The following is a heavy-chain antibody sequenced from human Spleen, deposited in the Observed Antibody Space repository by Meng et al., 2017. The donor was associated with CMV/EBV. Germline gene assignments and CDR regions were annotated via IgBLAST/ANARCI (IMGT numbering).Heavy chain of an antibody. CDR1: GFTFSSYA. D-gene: IGHD6-19*01. CDR2: ISGSGGST. Sequence: ESLKISCAASGFTFSSYAMSWVRQAPGKGLEWVSLISGSGGSTYYADSVKGRFTISRDNSKNTLYLQMNSLRAEDTAVYYCARARIAVAAFDIWGQGTMVTVSS. J-gene: IGHJ3*02. V-gene: IGHV3-23*01. CDR3: ARARIAVAAFDI.